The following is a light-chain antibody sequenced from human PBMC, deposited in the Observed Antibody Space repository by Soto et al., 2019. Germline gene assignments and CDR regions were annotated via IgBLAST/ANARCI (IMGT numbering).Light chain of an antibody. V-gene: IGKV1-39*01. J-gene: IGKJ3*01. CDR3: QQSSSTPFT. CDR1: QSITTS. Sequence: IQMTQAPSPLSASVGDRVTITCRASQSITTSLSWHQQKPGKAPKVLIYGASKLQGGVPSRFRGSGSGTDFTLTISSLQPEDFAAYYCQQSSSTPFTFGPGTRVDV. CDR2: GAS.